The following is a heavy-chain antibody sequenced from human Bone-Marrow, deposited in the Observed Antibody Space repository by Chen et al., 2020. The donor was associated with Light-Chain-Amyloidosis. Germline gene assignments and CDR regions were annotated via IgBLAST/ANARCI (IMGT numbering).Heavy chain of an antibody. CDR2: VYYSGRT. D-gene: IGHD4-4*01. CDR3: ARAVDYSNYGWFDP. Sequence: QVQLQESGRGLMKPSETLSLTCRVSGGSTTSSSHYWGWIRHPPRKGLEWIGSVYYSGRTYYSPSLKSRVSISIDTSKNQFTLRLTSVTAADSAVYFCARAVDYSNYGWFDPWGQGTLVTVSS. V-gene: IGHV4-39*01. J-gene: IGHJ5*02. CDR1: GGSTTSSSHY.